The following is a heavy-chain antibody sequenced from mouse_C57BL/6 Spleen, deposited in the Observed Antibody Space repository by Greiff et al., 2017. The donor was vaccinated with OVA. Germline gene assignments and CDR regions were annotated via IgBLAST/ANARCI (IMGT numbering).Heavy chain of an antibody. CDR2: ISYDGSN. D-gene: IGHD2-4*01. V-gene: IGHV3-6*01. CDR3: ASYDYDPYYCDY. Sequence: VQLKESGPGLVKPSQSLSLTCSVTGYSITSGYYWNWIRQFPGNKLEWMGYISYDGSNNYNPSLKNRISITRDTSKNQFFLKLNSVTTEDTATYYCASYDYDPYYCDYWGQGTTLTVSS. CDR1: GYSITSGYY. J-gene: IGHJ2*01.